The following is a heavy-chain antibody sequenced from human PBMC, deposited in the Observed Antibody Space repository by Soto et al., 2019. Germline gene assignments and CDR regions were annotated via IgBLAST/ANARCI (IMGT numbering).Heavy chain of an antibody. V-gene: IGHV1-18*04. CDR3: ARAGYCTNGVCYPYHYYGMDV. J-gene: IGHJ6*02. CDR2: ISAYNGNT. D-gene: IGHD2-8*01. Sequence: GASVKVSCKASGYTFTSYGISWVRQAPGQGLEWMGWISAYNGNTNYAQKLQGRVTMTTDTSTSTAYMELRSLRSDDTAVYYCARAGYCTNGVCYPYHYYGMDVWGQGTTVTAP. CDR1: GYTFTSYG.